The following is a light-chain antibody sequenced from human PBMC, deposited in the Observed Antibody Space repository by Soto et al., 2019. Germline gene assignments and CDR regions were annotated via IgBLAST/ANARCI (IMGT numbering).Light chain of an antibody. J-gene: IGKJ5*01. CDR2: DAS. CDR3: HQRNQ. Sequence: DIQITQSPSTLSASVGDRVTITCRASQSISSWLAWYQQKPGKAPKLLIYDASSLESGVPSRFSGSRSGTDFTLTISSVEHGDFAMYYCHQRNQFGQGTRLEIK. V-gene: IGKV1-5*01. CDR1: QSISSW.